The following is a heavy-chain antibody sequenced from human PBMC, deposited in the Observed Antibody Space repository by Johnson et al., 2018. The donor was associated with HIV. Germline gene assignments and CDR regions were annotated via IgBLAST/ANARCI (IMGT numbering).Heavy chain of an antibody. Sequence: VQLVESGGGVVQPGRSLRLSCAASGFTFSSYAMSWVRQAPGKGLEWVSAISGSGGSTYYADSVKGRFTISRDNAKNSLYLQMNSMRVEDTALYYCAGEGSINAFDSWGQRKMVTVSS. J-gene: IGHJ3*02. CDR2: ISGSGGST. CDR1: GFTFSSYA. CDR3: AGEGSINAFDS. V-gene: IGHV3-23*04.